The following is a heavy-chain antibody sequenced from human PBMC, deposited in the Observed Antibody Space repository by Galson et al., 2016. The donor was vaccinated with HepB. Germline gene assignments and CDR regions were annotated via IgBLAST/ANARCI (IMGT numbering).Heavy chain of an antibody. CDR1: GYTFTDYY. CDR2: INPNSGGT. Sequence: SVKVSCKASGYTFTDYYMRWVRQAPGQGLEWMGWINPNSGGTNYAQKFQGRVTITRDTSISTAYMELSRLRSDDTAVYYCARDRYYDSSGHFAFDIWGQGTMVTVSS. V-gene: IGHV1-2*02. D-gene: IGHD3-22*01. CDR3: ARDRYYDSSGHFAFDI. J-gene: IGHJ3*02.